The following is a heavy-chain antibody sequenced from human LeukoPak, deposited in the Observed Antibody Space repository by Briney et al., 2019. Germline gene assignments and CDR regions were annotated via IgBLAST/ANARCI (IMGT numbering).Heavy chain of an antibody. V-gene: IGHV3-33*01. Sequence: GGSLRLSCAASGFTFSSYGMHWVRQAPGKGLEWVAVIWSDGSNKYYADSENGRFTISRDNSKNTLYLQMNSLRAEDTAVYYGARHPSEWELLPVAAFDIWGQGTMVTVSS. CDR3: ARHPSEWELLPVAAFDI. J-gene: IGHJ3*02. CDR2: IWSDGSNK. D-gene: IGHD1-26*01. CDR1: GFTFSSYG.